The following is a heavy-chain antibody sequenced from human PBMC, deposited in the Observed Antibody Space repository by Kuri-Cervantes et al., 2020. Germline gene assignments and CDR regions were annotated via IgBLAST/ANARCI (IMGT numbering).Heavy chain of an antibody. CDR1: GYTFTGYY. D-gene: IGHD5/OR15-5a*01. J-gene: IGHJ5*02. V-gene: IGHV1-2*04. Sequence: ASVKVSCKASGYTFTGYYMHWVRQAPGQGLEWMGWINPNSGGTNYAQKFQGWVTMTRDTSISTAYMELSRLRSGDTAVYYCARDRDVVFAGWFDPWGQGTLVTVSS. CDR2: INPNSGGT. CDR3: ARDRDVVFAGWFDP.